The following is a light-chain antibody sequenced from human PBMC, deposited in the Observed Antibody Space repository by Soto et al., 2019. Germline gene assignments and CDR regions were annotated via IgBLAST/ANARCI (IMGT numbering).Light chain of an antibody. V-gene: IGKV3-20*01. Sequence: EIVLTESPGTQSSSPGERATLSCRASQIVTSNYLAWYQQKRGQAPRLLIWGASIRATGLPDRFSGGGSGTDFTLTISRLEAEDFAVYYCQQYGSSPGTFGQGTKVDIK. CDR1: QIVTSNY. J-gene: IGKJ1*01. CDR3: QQYGSSPGT. CDR2: GAS.